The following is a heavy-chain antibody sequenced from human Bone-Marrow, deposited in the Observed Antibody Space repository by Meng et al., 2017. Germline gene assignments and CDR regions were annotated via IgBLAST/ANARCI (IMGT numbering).Heavy chain of an antibody. V-gene: IGHV3-21*01. CDR1: GFTFDDYA. CDR2: ISSSNSYK. J-gene: IGHJ5*02. Sequence: GESLKISCAASGFTFDDYAMHWVRQAPGKGLEWVSSISSSNSYKYYADSVKGRFTISRDNAKNSLYLQTNSLRAEETAVYYCAREGFEAAAGTENWFDPWGQGTLVTVSS. D-gene: IGHD6-13*01. CDR3: AREGFEAAAGTENWFDP.